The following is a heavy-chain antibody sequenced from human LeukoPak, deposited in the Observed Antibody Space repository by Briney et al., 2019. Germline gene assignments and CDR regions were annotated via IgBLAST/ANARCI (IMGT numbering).Heavy chain of an antibody. CDR2: ISYDGSHK. D-gene: IGHD3-10*01. V-gene: IGHV3-30*03. CDR3: ARPSYYGSESQLYYFGY. CDR1: GFSFSTHD. J-gene: IGHJ4*02. Sequence: PGGSLRLSCAASGFSFSTHDMHWVRQAPGKGLEWVAVISYDGSHKDYADSVKGQFTTSRDNSKNTLYLQMNSLRAEDTAVYYCARPSYYGSESQLYYFGYWGQGTLVTVSS.